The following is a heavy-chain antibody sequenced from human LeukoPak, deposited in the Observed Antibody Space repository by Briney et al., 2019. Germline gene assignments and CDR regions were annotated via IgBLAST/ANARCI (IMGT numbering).Heavy chain of an antibody. CDR2: ITSSSSYI. J-gene: IGHJ4*02. V-gene: IGHV3-21*01. CDR1: GFTFSSYN. CDR3: ARQQWLDGAYYFDY. D-gene: IGHD6-19*01. Sequence: GGSLRLSCPASGFTFSSYNMNWVRPAPGKGLEWVSSITSSSSYIYYADSLKGRFTISRDNAKKSLYLQMDSLRAEDTAVYYCARQQWLDGAYYFDYWGEGTLVTVSS.